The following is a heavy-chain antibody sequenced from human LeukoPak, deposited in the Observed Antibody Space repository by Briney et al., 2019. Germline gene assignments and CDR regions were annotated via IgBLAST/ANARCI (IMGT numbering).Heavy chain of an antibody. V-gene: IGHV4-39*01. J-gene: IGHJ4*02. CDR2: IYYSGNT. Sequence: SSETLSLTYTVSGVSISSSNSYWGWIRQPPGKGLEWIGSIYYSGNTYYNASLKSQVSISIDTSKNQFSLKLSSVTAADTAVYYCAKHYMGSYDNRGLDYWGQGTLVTVSS. CDR1: GVSISSSNSY. D-gene: IGHD3-10*01. CDR3: AKHYMGSYDNRGLDY.